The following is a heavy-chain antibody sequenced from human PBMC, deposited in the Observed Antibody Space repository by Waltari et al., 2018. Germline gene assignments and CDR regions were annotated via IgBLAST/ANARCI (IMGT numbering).Heavy chain of an antibody. Sequence: EVQLVESGGGLVQPGGSLRLPSAASGFPFSHYSIPWVRQAPGKGLVSVSQISTDGSITNYADSVKGRFTISRDNAENTLSLQMHSLRAEDTAVYYCVKYSSSFLGDCWGQGTLVTVSS. CDR2: ISTDGSIT. J-gene: IGHJ4*02. D-gene: IGHD6-19*01. CDR1: GFPFSHYS. CDR3: VKYSSSFLGDC. V-gene: IGHV3-74*01.